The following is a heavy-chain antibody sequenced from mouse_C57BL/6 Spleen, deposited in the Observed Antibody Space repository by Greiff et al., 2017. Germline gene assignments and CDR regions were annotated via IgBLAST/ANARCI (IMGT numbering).Heavy chain of an antibody. Sequence: QVQLQQPGAELVRPGSSVKLSCKASGYTFTSYWMHWVKQRPIQGLEWIGNIDPSDSETHYNQKFKDKATLTVDKSSSTAYMQLSSLTSEDSAVYYCAREGTGTRENYFDYWGQGTTLTVSS. D-gene: IGHD4-1*01. CDR1: GYTFTSYW. J-gene: IGHJ2*01. V-gene: IGHV1-52*01. CDR3: AREGTGTRENYFDY. CDR2: IDPSDSET.